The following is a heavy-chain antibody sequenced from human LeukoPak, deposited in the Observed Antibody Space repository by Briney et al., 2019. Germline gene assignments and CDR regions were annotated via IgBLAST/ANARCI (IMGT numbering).Heavy chain of an antibody. Sequence: GGSLRLSCAASGFTFSSDAMTWVRQAPGKGLEWVSAITGSGDNTYYVDSVQGRFTISRDNSKNTLYLQMNSLRAEDTAVYYCAREGLRFLEWLPFDYWGQGTLVTVSS. CDR1: GFTFSSDA. V-gene: IGHV3-23*01. D-gene: IGHD3-3*01. CDR2: ITGSGDNT. CDR3: AREGLRFLEWLPFDY. J-gene: IGHJ4*02.